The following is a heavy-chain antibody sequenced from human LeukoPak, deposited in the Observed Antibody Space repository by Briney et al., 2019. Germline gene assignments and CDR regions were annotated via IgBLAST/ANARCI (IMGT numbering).Heavy chain of an antibody. J-gene: IGHJ5*02. CDR1: GGSISSYY. Sequence: SETLSLTCTVSGGSISSYYWSWIRQPPGKGLEWIGYIYYSGSTNYNPSLKSRVTISVDTSKNQFSLKLSSVTAADTAVYYCARYCGGDCYPGANWFDPWGQGTLVTVSS. CDR3: ARYCGGDCYPGANWFDP. D-gene: IGHD2-21*02. CDR2: IYYSGST. V-gene: IGHV4-59*08.